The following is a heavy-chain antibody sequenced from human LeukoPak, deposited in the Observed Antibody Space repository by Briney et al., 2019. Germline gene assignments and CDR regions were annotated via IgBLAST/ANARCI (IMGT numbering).Heavy chain of an antibody. D-gene: IGHD6-19*01. J-gene: IGHJ4*02. CDR2: IYYSGST. CDR3: ARGGYSSGCGDY. CDR1: GGSISSYY. V-gene: IGHV4-39*07. Sequence: SETLSLTCTVSGGSISSYYWGWIRQPPGKGLEWIGSIYYSGSTYYNPSLKSRVTISVDTSKNQFSLKLSSVTAADTAVYYCARGGYSSGCGDYWGQGTLVTVSS.